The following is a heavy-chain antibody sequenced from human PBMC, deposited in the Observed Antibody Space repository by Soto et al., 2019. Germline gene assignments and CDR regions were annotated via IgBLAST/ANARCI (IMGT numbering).Heavy chain of an antibody. D-gene: IGHD6-6*01. CDR2: ISYDGSNK. CDR1: GFTFSSYG. Sequence: GGFLRLSCAASGFTFSSYGMHWVRQAPGKGLEWVAVISYDGSNKYYADSVKGRFTISRDNSKNTLYLQMNSLRAEDTAVYYCAKDGSSSWYFDYWGQGTLVTVSS. J-gene: IGHJ4*02. V-gene: IGHV3-30*18. CDR3: AKDGSSSWYFDY.